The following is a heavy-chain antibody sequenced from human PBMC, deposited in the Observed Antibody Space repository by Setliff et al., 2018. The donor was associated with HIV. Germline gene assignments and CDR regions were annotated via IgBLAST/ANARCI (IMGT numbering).Heavy chain of an antibody. Sequence: PGGSLRLSCATSGFTFSSYAMSWVRQAPGKGLEWVSAISDSGGGTYYADSVKGRFTVSRDNSKNSLYLRMNNLRGEDTALYYCAKDIYGGHFYYFDYWGQGTLVTVSS. CDR2: ISDSGGGT. CDR3: AKDIYGGHFYYFDY. D-gene: IGHD4-17*01. V-gene: IGHV3-23*01. J-gene: IGHJ4*02. CDR1: GFTFSSYA.